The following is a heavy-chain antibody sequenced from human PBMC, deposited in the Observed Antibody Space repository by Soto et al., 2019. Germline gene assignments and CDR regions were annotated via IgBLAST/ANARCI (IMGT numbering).Heavy chain of an antibody. D-gene: IGHD5-18*01. CDR1: GDSISSINNY. V-gene: IGHV4-30-4*01. CDR2: ISYSGTT. J-gene: IGHJ5*02. CDR3: ARGRGYSYGLDP. Sequence: SETLSLTCTVSGDSISSINNYWSWVRQPPGEGLEWIGFISYSGTTSYSPSLKSRVAISLDTSKNQFSLSLNFVTAADTAVYYCARGRGYSYGLDPWGQGSLVTVSS.